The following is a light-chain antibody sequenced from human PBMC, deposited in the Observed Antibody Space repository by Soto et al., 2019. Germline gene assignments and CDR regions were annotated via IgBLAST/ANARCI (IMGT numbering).Light chain of an antibody. V-gene: IGKV1-5*01. CDR3: QQYNSYWT. J-gene: IGKJ1*01. Sequence: DIQMTQSTSTGSASVLDIVSTGFCASQSISRWLAWYQQKPGKAPKLLIYDASTLESGVPSRFSGRGSGTEFTLTISSLQTDDFATYYCQQYNSYWTFGQGTKV. CDR2: DAS. CDR1: QSISRW.